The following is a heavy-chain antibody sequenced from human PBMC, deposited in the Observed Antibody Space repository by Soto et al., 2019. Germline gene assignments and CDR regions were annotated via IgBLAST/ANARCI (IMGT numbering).Heavy chain of an antibody. CDR1: GFTFSSYA. V-gene: IGHV3-30-3*01. D-gene: IGHD2-15*01. J-gene: IGHJ5*02. CDR3: ARELGYCSGGSCYSYWFDP. Sequence: QVQLVESGGGVVQPGRSLRLSCAASGFTFSSYAMHWVRQAPGKGLEWVAVISYDGSNKYYADSVKGRFTISRDNSKNTLYLQMNSLRAEDTAVYYCARELGYCSGGSCYSYWFDPWGQGTLVTVSS. CDR2: ISYDGSNK.